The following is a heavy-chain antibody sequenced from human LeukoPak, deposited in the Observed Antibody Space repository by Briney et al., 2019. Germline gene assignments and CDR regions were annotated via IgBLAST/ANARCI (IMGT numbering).Heavy chain of an antibody. J-gene: IGHJ4*02. D-gene: IGHD3-22*01. CDR3: ASMGPYYYDSSSSGV. V-gene: IGHV4-39*07. CDR2: IYHSGST. Sequence: SETLSLTCTVSGGSISSSSYYWGWIRQPPGKGLEWIGEIYHSGSTNYNPSLKSRVTISVDKSKNQFSLKLSSVTAADTAVYYCASMGPYYYDSSSSGVWGQGTLVTVSS. CDR1: GGSISSSSYY.